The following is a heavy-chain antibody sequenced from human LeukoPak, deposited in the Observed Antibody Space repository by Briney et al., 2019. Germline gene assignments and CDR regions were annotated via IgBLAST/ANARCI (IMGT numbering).Heavy chain of an antibody. D-gene: IGHD3-22*01. CDR3: ARDTRYYYDSSGPFDY. V-gene: IGHV3-21*01. J-gene: IGHJ4*02. CDR1: GFTFRSYS. Sequence: GGSLRLSCSASGFTFRSYSMNWVRQAPGKGLEWVSSISSSSSYIYYAGSVKGRFTISRDNAKNSLYLQMNSLRAEDTAVYYCARDTRYYYDSSGPFDYWGQGTLVTVSS. CDR2: ISSSSSYI.